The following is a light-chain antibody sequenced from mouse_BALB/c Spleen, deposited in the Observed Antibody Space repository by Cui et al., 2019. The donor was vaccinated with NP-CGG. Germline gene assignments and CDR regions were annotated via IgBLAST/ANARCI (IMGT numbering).Light chain of an antibody. V-gene: IGLV1*01. CDR3: ALWYSNHWV. J-gene: IGLJ1*01. Sequence: QVTVPPVSPLTTSPGETVTLTCRSNTGAVTTSNYANWVQEKPDHLFTGLIGGTNNRAPGVPARFSGSLIGDKAALTITGAQTEDEAIYFCALWYSNHWVFGGGTKLTVL. CDR2: GTN. CDR1: TGAVTTSNY.